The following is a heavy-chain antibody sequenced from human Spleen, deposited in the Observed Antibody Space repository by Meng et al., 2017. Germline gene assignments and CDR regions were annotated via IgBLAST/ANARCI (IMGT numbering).Heavy chain of an antibody. V-gene: IGHV4-30-4*01. CDR3: AREASGTYYY. CDR2: IYFSGTT. J-gene: IGHJ4*02. CDR1: GGSISSGNYY. D-gene: IGHD1-26*01. Sequence: QAQLQESGPGLVKPSQTLSLTCTVPGGSISSGNYYWSWIRQPPGKGLEWIGYIYFSGTTYYNPSLKSRVVISVDTSKNQLSLKLSSMTAADTAVYYCAREASGTYYYWGQGTLVTVSS.